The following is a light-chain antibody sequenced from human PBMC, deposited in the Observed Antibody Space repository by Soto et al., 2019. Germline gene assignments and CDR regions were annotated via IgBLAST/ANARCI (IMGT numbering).Light chain of an antibody. CDR2: AAS. Sequence: DIQMTQSPSSLSASVGDRVTITCRASQGISNYLAWYQQKPGKVPKRLIYAASTLHSGVPSQFSGSGSGTDFTLTISSLQPEDGATYYCQKYNSAAFTFGRGTKVDIK. CDR1: QGISNY. CDR3: QKYNSAAFT. J-gene: IGKJ3*01. V-gene: IGKV1-27*01.